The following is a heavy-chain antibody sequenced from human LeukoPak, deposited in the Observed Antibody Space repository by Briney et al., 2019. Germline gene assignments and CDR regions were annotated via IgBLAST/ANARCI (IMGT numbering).Heavy chain of an antibody. CDR3: AKSSHAFGAFDI. Sequence: GGSLRLSCAASGFTFSSYGMHWVRQAPGKGLEWVSGISGSGGSIYYADFVKGRFTISRDNSKITLYLQMNSLRAEDTAVYYCAKSSHAFGAFDIWGQGTMVTVSS. CDR2: ISGSGGSI. J-gene: IGHJ3*02. CDR1: GFTFSSYG. V-gene: IGHV3-23*01. D-gene: IGHD3-16*01.